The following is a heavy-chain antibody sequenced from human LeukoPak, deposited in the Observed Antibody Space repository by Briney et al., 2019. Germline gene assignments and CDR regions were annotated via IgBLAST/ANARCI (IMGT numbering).Heavy chain of an antibody. V-gene: IGHV4-59*01. J-gene: IGHJ5*02. D-gene: IGHD6-19*01. CDR1: GGSISSYY. Sequence: SETLSLTCTVSGGSISSYYWSWIRQPPGKGLEWIGYIHYSGSTNYNPSLKSRVTISVDTSKNQFSLKLSSVTAADTAVYYCARVWSTIAVAGLDPWGQGTLVTVSS. CDR2: IHYSGST. CDR3: ARVWSTIAVAGLDP.